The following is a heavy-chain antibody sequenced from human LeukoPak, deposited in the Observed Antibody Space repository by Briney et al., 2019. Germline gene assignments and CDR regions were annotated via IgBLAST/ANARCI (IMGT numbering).Heavy chain of an antibody. CDR2: IYYSGST. Sequence: SETLSLTCTVSGGSISSSSYYWGWIRQPPGKGLEWIGSIYYSGSTYYNPSLKSRVTISLDTSKTQFSLKLSSVTAADTAVYYCARGVLHFGSGNTAWFDPWGQGTLVTVSS. CDR3: ARGVLHFGSGNTAWFDP. J-gene: IGHJ5*02. D-gene: IGHD3-10*01. CDR1: GGSISSSSYY. V-gene: IGHV4-39*07.